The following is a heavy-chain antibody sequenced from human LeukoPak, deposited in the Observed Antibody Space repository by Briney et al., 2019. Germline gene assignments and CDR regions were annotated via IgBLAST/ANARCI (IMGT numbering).Heavy chain of an antibody. CDR2: INGSGGRT. J-gene: IGHJ3*02. V-gene: IGHV3-23*01. Sequence: PGGTLRLSCAASGFTFSSYGMSWVRQAPGKGLEWVSGINGSGGRTYYADSVKGRLTISRDNSKSTLYLQMNSLRAEDTAVYYCAKGGLVHAFDIWGQGTMVTVSS. CDR1: GFTFSSYG. CDR3: AKGGLVHAFDI. D-gene: IGHD3-22*01.